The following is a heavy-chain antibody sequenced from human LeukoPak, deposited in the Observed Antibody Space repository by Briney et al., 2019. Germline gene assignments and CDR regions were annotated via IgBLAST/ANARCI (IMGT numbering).Heavy chain of an antibody. Sequence: GGSLRLSCAASGFTFSSYAMHWVRQAPGKGLEWVAVISYDGSNKYYADSVKGRFTISRDNSKNTLYLQMNSPRAEDTAVYYCARDSSGFGEYPSPFDYWGQGTLVTVSS. CDR2: ISYDGSNK. CDR3: ARDSSGFGEYPSPFDY. J-gene: IGHJ4*02. D-gene: IGHD3-10*01. V-gene: IGHV3-30*04. CDR1: GFTFSSYA.